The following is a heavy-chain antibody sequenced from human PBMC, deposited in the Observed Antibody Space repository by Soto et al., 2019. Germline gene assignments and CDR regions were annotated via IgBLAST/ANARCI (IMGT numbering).Heavy chain of an antibody. Sequence: ASVKVSCKASGYTFPSYGIRWVRQAPGQGLEWMAWIKPYMGNTKYAEKFLGRVTVTTDTSTATAYMELRSLTTDDTAVFYCARVGVGLVVPRVWPYWGQGTPVTVSS. V-gene: IGHV1-18*01. CDR3: ARVGVGLVVPRVWPY. CDR1: GYTFPSYG. CDR2: IKPYMGNT. J-gene: IGHJ4*02. D-gene: IGHD2-2*01.